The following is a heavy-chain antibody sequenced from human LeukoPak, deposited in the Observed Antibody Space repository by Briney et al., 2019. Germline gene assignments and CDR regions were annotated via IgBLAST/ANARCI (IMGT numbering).Heavy chain of an antibody. CDR3: ATVPNTYYYDSSGYYFFDY. D-gene: IGHD3-22*01. CDR1: GYTFTSYY. V-gene: IGHV1-46*01. J-gene: IGHJ4*02. Sequence: ASVKVSCKASGYTFTSYYMHWVRQAPGQGLEWMGIINPSGGSTSYAQKFQGRVTMTRDMSTSTDYMELSSLRSEDTAVYYCATVPNTYYYDSSGYYFFDYWGQGTLVTVSS. CDR2: INPSGGST.